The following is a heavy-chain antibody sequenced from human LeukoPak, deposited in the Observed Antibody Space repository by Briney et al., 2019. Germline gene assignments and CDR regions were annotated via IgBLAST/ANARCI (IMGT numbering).Heavy chain of an antibody. J-gene: IGHJ6*03. D-gene: IGHD3-10*01. CDR2: IYTSGST. CDR3: ARVIAGREWFGEWFSYYYMDV. V-gene: IGHV4-4*07. Sequence: SETLSLTCTVSGGSIRSYYWSWIRQPAGKGLEWIGRIYTSGSTNYNPSLKSRVTMSVDTSKNQFSLKLSSVTAADTAVYYCARVIAGREWFGEWFSYYYMDVWGKGTTVTISS. CDR1: GGSIRSYY.